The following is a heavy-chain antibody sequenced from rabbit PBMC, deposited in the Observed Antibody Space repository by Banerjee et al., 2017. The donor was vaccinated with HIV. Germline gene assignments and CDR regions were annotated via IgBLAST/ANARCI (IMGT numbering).Heavy chain of an antibody. Sequence: QSLEESGGDLVKPGASLTLTCKASGFSITSSYYMCWVRQAPGKGLEWIACIYAGGAGNTYYANWASGRFTISKTSSTKVTLQMTNLKAADTAKEGGARGAGIHYADLWGPGTLVTVS. CDR2: IYAGGAGNT. CDR3: ARGAGIHYADL. CDR1: GFSITSSYY. J-gene: IGHJ6*01. D-gene: IGHD4-2*01. V-gene: IGHV1S40*01.